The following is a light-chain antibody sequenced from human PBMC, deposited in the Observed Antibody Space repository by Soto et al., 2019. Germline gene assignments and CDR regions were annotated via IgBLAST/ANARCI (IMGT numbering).Light chain of an antibody. V-gene: IGLV1-47*01. CDR3: AAWDASLRGHV. CDR1: SSTIENNY. J-gene: IGLJ1*01. Sequence: QSVRTPPPSASGTPGQRVTISCSGSSSTIENNYVSWYQQLPGTAPKLLIYRNIQRPSGVPDRFSGSKSGTSASLAISGLRSEDEADYYCAAWDASLRGHVFGTGTKVTVL. CDR2: RNI.